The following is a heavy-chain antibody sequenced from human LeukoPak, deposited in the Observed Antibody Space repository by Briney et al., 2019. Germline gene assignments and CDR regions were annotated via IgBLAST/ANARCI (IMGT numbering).Heavy chain of an antibody. CDR1: GFTFSDYF. J-gene: IGHJ4*02. V-gene: IGHV3-11*01. CDR3: ARHQVVPSKRPFDY. CDR2: IGNSDSTI. D-gene: IGHD2-2*01. Sequence: GGSLRLSCAASGFTFSDYFMSWIRQAPGWGLEWVSYIGNSDSTIYYADSVKGRFTISRDSAKNSLYLQMNSLRAEDTAVYYCARHQVVPSKRPFDYWGQGTLVTVSS.